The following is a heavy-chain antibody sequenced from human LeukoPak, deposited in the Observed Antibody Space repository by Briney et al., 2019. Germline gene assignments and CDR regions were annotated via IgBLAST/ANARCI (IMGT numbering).Heavy chain of an antibody. CDR3: ARVMMGATVTTFHYYCMDV. CDR1: GFTFSHYS. J-gene: IGHJ6*03. Sequence: GGSLRLSCAACGFTFSHYSIDWVRQAPGKELERVASITSSSSHIYYADSVKGRFTISRDNAKNELYLQMNRLRAEDTAIYYCARVMMGATVTTFHYYCMDVWGVGTTVTVSS. CDR2: ITSSSSHI. V-gene: IGHV3-21*01. D-gene: IGHD4-11*01.